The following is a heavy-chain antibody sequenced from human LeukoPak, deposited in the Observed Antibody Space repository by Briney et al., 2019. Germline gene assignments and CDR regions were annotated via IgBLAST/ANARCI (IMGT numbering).Heavy chain of an antibody. D-gene: IGHD6-13*01. CDR3: AGGGSSWPFDY. Sequence: PGGSLRLSCAASGFTFSSYGMHWVRQAPGKGLEWVAVIWYDGSNKYYADSVKGRFTISRDNSKNTLYLQMNSLRAEDTAVYYCAGGGSSWPFDYWGQGTLVTVSS. CDR1: GFTFSSYG. J-gene: IGHJ4*02. V-gene: IGHV3-33*01. CDR2: IWYDGSNK.